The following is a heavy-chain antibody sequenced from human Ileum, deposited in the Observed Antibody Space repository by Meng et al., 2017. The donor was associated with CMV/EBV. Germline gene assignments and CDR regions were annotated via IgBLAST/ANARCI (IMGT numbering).Heavy chain of an antibody. V-gene: IGHV3-NL1*01. J-gene: IGHJ5*02. CDR3: AKGTGIGSSNWFDP. CDR1: GFTFSDYG. D-gene: IGHD1-26*01. Sequence: GGSLRLSCAASGFTFSDYGMHWVRQAPGKGLEWVSSIRSGSSQTYYADSVRGRFTISRDNSKNTLYLQMNSLKAEDTAIYYCAKGTGIGSSNWFDPWGQGTLVTVSS. CDR2: IRSGSSQT.